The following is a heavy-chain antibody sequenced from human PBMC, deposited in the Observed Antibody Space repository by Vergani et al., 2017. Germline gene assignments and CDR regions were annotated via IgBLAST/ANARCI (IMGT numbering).Heavy chain of an antibody. CDR3: ARVSLWFGEFLIRYGMDV. Sequence: QVQLVETGGGVVQPGGSLRLYCATSGFSFNTYGAHWVRQAPGKGLEWVAFIRYDGSNQYYADSVKGRFTISRDNSKNTLYLQMNSLRSEDTAVYYCARVSLWFGEFLIRYGMDVWGQGTTVTVSS. J-gene: IGHJ6*02. CDR1: GFSFNTYG. V-gene: IGHV3-30*02. CDR2: IRYDGSNQ. D-gene: IGHD3-10*01.